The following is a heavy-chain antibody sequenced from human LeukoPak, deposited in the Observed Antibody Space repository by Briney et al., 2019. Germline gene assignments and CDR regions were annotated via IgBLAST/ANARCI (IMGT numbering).Heavy chain of an antibody. CDR3: TKDGGYCGCECYLGPCDY. D-gene: IGHD2-21*01. CDR1: GFTFSSYV. J-gene: IGHJ4*01. Sequence: GGSLRLSCAVSGFTFSSYVMTWVRQVPGKGLEWVSNISESGGRTYYADSVKGRFTISRDNSKNTVYLQVNSLRVEDSAVYYCTKDGGYCGCECYLGPCDYWGQGTLVTVSS. CDR2: ISESGGRT. V-gene: IGHV3-23*01.